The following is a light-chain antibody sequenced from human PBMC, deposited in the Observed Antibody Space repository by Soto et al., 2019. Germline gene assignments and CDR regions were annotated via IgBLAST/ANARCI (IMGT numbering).Light chain of an antibody. J-gene: IGLJ3*02. CDR1: NSNIGRHT. CDR3: AASDDSLQAWV. CDR2: TDN. V-gene: IGLV1-44*01. Sequence: QSVLTQPPSASGTPGQRVTISCSGSNSNIGRHTVNWYQQLPGTAPKLLIYTDNQRPSGVPDRFSDSKSGTSASLAISGLQSEDEAEYYCAASDDSLQAWVFGGGTKLTVL.